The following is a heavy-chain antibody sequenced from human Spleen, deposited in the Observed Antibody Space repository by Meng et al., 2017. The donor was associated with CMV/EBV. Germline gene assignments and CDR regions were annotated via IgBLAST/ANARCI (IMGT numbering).Heavy chain of an antibody. Sequence: GGSLRLSCEASGFIFSDYYMSWIRQAPGKGLEWVSYISSSSNTIYYADSVRGRFSVSRDNSKNSLYLQMNSLRAKDTAVYYCATEGTGTNTNHWGQGTLVTVSS. CDR2: ISSSSNTI. D-gene: IGHD2-8*01. V-gene: IGHV3-11*04. J-gene: IGHJ5*02. CDR1: GFIFSDYY. CDR3: ATEGTGTNTNH.